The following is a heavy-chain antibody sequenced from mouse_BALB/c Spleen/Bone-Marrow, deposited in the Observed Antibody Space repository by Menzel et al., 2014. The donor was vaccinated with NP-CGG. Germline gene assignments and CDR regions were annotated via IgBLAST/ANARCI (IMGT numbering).Heavy chain of an antibody. CDR2: IWAGGST. CDR1: GFSLTSYG. V-gene: IGHV2-9*02. CDR3: ARVFTTATWGFAY. D-gene: IGHD1-2*01. Sequence: VMLVESGPGLVAPSQSLSITCTVSGFSLTSYGVHWVRQPPGKGLEWLGAIWAGGSTNYNSALTSRLSITKDNSKSQVFLEMDSLQTDDTAMYYCARVFTTATWGFAYWGQGTPVTVSA. J-gene: IGHJ3*01.